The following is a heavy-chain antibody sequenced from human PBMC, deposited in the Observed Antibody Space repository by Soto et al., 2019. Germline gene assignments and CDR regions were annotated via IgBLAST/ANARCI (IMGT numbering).Heavy chain of an antibody. CDR2: INTATGDT. J-gene: IGHJ4*02. Sequence: QVQVVQSGAGVKKPGATANVSCKASGYRFTAYDMHWVRQAPGQRLEWLGWINTATGDTKYSPSFQGRVTLTRDTSATTAYMELSGPRFEDTAVYYCARTRGYCSGGSCYPLDYWGQGTLVTVSS. CDR3: ARTRGYCSGGSCYPLDY. D-gene: IGHD2-15*01. V-gene: IGHV1-3*04. CDR1: GYRFTAYD.